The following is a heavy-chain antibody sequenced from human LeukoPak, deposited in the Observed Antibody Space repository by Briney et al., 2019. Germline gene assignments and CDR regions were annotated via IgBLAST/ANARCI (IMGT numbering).Heavy chain of an antibody. Sequence: QPGGSLRLSCAASGFTFSSYSMNWVRQAPGKGLEWVSAISGSGGSTYYADSVKGRFTISRDNSKNTLYLQMNSLRAEDTAVYYCAKDYSSGWYPEYFQHWGQGTLVTVSS. CDR3: AKDYSSGWYPEYFQH. J-gene: IGHJ1*01. CDR1: GFTFSSYS. D-gene: IGHD6-19*01. CDR2: ISGSGGST. V-gene: IGHV3-23*01.